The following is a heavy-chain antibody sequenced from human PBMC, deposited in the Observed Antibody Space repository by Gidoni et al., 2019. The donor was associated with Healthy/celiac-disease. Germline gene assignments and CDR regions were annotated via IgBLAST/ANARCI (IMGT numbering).Heavy chain of an antibody. V-gene: IGHV3-74*01. Sequence: EVQLVESGGGLVQPGGSLRLSCAASGFTVSSDRMLWVRQAPVKGLVWVSRINSDGSSTSYADALKGRFTISSDNSKNTLYLQMNSLSAEATAVYYCARDFPPEYYYYYGMDVWGQGTTVTVSS. J-gene: IGHJ6*02. CDR2: INSDGSST. CDR3: ARDFPPEYYYYYGMDV. CDR1: GFTVSSDR.